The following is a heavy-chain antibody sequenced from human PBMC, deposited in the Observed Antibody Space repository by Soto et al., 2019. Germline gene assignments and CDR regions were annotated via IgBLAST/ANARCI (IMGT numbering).Heavy chain of an antibody. CDR2: IYPGDSDT. CDR1: GYSFTSYW. J-gene: IGHJ3*02. Sequence: GESLKISCKGSGYSFTSYWIGWVRQMPGKGLEWMGIIYPGDSDTRYSPSFQGQVTISADKSISTAYLQWSSLKASDTAMYYCASGFRVEAAGAFDAFDIWGQGTMVTVSS. D-gene: IGHD6-13*01. V-gene: IGHV5-51*01. CDR3: ASGFRVEAAGAFDAFDI.